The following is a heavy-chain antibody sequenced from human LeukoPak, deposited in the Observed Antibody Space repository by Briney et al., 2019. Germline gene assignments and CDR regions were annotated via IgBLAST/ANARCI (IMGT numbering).Heavy chain of an antibody. CDR2: ITFSSSHI. CDR3: ARGPQFSGPGWFDP. CDR1: GFTFSGYV. V-gene: IGHV3-21*01. D-gene: IGHD3-10*01. Sequence: RGSLRLSCAASGFTFSGYVMTWVRQAPGKGLECVSSITFSSSHIYYADSVKGRFTISRDNTKDSLYLQMNSLRAEDTAIYYCARGPQFSGPGWFDPWGQGTLVTVSS. J-gene: IGHJ5*02.